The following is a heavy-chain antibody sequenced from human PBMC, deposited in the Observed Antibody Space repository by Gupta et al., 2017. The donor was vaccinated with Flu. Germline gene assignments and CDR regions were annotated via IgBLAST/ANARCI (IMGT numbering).Heavy chain of an antibody. J-gene: IGHJ4*02. CDR3: VTGFGGSYPEFDY. V-gene: IGHV3-33*03. CDR2: TWSDGGQK. Sequence: QVQLVESGGGVVQPGASLRLSCAASGFNFRYYAMHWVRQAPGKGLEWVAVTWSDGGQKYHADSVRGRFTISKDNSKNTLYLEMNSLRTEDTAVYYCVTGFGGSYPEFDYWGQGTLVTVSS. D-gene: IGHD1-26*01. CDR1: GFNFRYYA.